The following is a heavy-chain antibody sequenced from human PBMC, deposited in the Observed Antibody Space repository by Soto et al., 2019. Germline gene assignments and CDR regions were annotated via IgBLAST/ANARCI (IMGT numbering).Heavy chain of an antibody. Sequence: SETLSLTCDLSCASIINDNWWSWVRQPPGKGLEWIGEIYHSGSTNYNPSLKSRVTISVDKSKNQFSLKLSSVTAADTAVYYCAKDLGIAVSARRAFDIWGQGTMVTVSS. CDR3: AKDLGIAVSARRAFDI. CDR2: IYHSGST. J-gene: IGHJ3*02. CDR1: CASIINDNW. D-gene: IGHD6-19*01. V-gene: IGHV4-4*02.